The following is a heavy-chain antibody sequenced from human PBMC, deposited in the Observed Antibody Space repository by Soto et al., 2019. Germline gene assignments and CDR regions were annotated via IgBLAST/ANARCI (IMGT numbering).Heavy chain of an antibody. CDR3: ARDLDGLHDDTSGPFPRPG. D-gene: IGHD3-22*01. Sequence: SETLSLTCTVSGGSISSDDYYWSWIRQAPGRGLEWIGYIHSSGSIYYNPSLKSRATMSIETAGNQLSLKVSSVTVADTAVYYCARDLDGLHDDTSGPFPRPGWGQGTLVTVSS. CDR2: IHSSGSI. J-gene: IGHJ1*01. CDR1: GGSISSDDYY. V-gene: IGHV4-30-4*01.